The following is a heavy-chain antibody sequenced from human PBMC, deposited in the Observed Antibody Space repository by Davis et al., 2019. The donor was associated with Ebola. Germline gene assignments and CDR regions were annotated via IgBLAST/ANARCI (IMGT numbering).Heavy chain of an antibody. J-gene: IGHJ6*02. Sequence: SGPTLVKPTQTLTLTCTFSGFSLSTSGVGVSWIRQHPGKGLEWIGYIYYSGSTYYNPSLKSRVTISVDTSKNQFSLKLSSVTAADTAVYYCASSNQLLWYYYGMDVWGQGTTVTVSS. CDR3: ASSNQLLWYYYGMDV. CDR2: IYYSGST. V-gene: IGHV4-31*03. CDR1: GFSLSTSGVG. D-gene: IGHD2-2*01.